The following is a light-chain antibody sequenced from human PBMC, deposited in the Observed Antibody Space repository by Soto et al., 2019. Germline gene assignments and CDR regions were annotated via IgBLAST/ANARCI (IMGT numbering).Light chain of an antibody. Sequence: QSVLAQPPSASGSPGQSVAISCTGTSSDVGGYNYVSWYQQHPGKAPNRMIYEVNKRPSGVPDRFSGSKSGYTASRTVSGLHAEDEADYYCSSYAGSSNVFGTGTKVTVL. CDR2: EVN. CDR1: SSDVGGYNY. V-gene: IGLV2-8*01. J-gene: IGLJ1*01. CDR3: SSYAGSSNV.